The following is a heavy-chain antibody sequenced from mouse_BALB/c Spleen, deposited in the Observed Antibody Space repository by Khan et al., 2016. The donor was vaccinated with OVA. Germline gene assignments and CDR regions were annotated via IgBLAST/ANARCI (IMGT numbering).Heavy chain of an antibody. CDR3: ARGGYGTCAY. CDR1: GFTFSDYY. V-gene: IGHV5-4*02. Sequence: EVELVESGGGLVKPGGSLKLSCAASGFTFSDYYMYWVRQTPEKRLEWVATISDGGSYTYYSDSVKGRFTISRDNAKNNLYLQMSSLKSEDTAMYYWARGGYGTCAYWGQGTLVTVSA. D-gene: IGHD2-14*01. CDR2: ISDGGSYT. J-gene: IGHJ3*01.